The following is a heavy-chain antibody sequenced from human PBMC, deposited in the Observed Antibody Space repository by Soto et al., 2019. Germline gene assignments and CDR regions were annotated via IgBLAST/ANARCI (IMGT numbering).Heavy chain of an antibody. D-gene: IGHD6-19*01. CDR2: ISWNSGSI. J-gene: IGHJ4*02. V-gene: IGHV3-9*01. CDR3: ASLTGVAGTPGDY. CDR1: GFTFDDYA. Sequence: EVQLVESGGGLVQPGRSLRLSCAASGFTFDDYAMHWVRQAPGKGLEWVSGISWNSGSIGYADSVKGRFTISRDNAKNSLCLQMNSLRAEDTALYYCASLTGVAGTPGDYWGQGTLVTVSS.